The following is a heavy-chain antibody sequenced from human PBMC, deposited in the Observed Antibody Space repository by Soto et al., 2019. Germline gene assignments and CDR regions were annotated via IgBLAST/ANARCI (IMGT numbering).Heavy chain of an antibody. CDR1: GYTFTRYG. Sequence: ASVKVSCKASGYTFTRYGISWVRQAPGQGLEWMGWISGYNGDSNYAQKFQGRVTMTTDTSTSTAYMELRSLRSDDTAVYYCARDAPPEDYWGQGTLVTVSS. CDR3: ARDAPPEDY. J-gene: IGHJ4*02. CDR2: ISGYNGDS. V-gene: IGHV1-18*01.